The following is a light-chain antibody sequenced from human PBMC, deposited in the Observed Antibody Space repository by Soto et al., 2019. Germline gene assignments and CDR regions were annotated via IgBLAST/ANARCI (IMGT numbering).Light chain of an antibody. CDR1: QSVNIY. V-gene: IGKV3D-15*01. Sequence: EIVMTQSPATLSVSPGGRATLSCRASQSVNIYLAWYQQKPGQAPRLLIFGASSRATGIPARFSGSGSGTEFNLTISSLQSEDFAVYFCQQYDDWLRLTFGGGTKVDI. CDR3: QQYDDWLRLT. J-gene: IGKJ4*01. CDR2: GAS.